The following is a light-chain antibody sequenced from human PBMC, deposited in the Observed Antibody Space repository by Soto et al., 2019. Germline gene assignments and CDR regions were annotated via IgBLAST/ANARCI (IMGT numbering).Light chain of an antibody. CDR3: QQSYSTPRT. CDR2: AAS. J-gene: IGKJ1*01. V-gene: IGKV1-39*01. CDR1: QSISNY. Sequence: DIEMTQSPSPLSASVGDRVTITCRASQSISNYLTWHQEKPGKAPELLIYAASSLQSGVPSRFSGSGSGTDFTLTISSLQPEDFATYYCQQSYSTPRTFGQGTKVDIK.